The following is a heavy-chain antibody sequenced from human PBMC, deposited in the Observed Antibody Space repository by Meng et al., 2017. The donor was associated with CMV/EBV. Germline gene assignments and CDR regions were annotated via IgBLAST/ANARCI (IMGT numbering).Heavy chain of an antibody. V-gene: IGHV4-39*07. D-gene: IGHD3-3*01. Sequence: QLQRQESGPGLVKPSETLSLTCTVSGGSISSSSYYWGWIRQPPGKGLEWIGSIYYSGSTYYNPSLKSRVTISVDTSKNQFSLKLSSVTAADTAVYYCASRITIFGVVTAFDPWGQGTLVTVSS. J-gene: IGHJ5*02. CDR2: IYYSGST. CDR3: ASRITIFGVVTAFDP. CDR1: GGSISSSSYY.